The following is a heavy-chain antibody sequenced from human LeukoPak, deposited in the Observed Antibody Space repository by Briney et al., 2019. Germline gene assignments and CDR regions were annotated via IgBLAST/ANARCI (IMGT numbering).Heavy chain of an antibody. Sequence: GRSLRLSCAASGFTFSSYAMHWVRQAPGKGLEWVAVISYDGSNKYYADSVKGRFTISRDNSKNTLYLQMNSLRADDTAVYYCARDLMQTTVTTDYFDYWGQGTLVTVSS. CDR3: ARDLMQTTVTTDYFDY. D-gene: IGHD4-17*01. V-gene: IGHV3-30-3*01. CDR2: ISYDGSNK. CDR1: GFTFSSYA. J-gene: IGHJ4*02.